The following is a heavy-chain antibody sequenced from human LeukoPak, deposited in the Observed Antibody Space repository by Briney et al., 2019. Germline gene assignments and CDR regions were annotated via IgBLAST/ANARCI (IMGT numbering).Heavy chain of an antibody. D-gene: IGHD3-3*01. CDR3: AREGKLRFLEWLLSFDY. Sequence: SVKGRFTISRDNAKKSLYLQMNSLRAEDTAVYYCAREGKLRFLEWLLSFDYWGQGTLVTVSS. V-gene: IGHV3-21*01. J-gene: IGHJ4*02.